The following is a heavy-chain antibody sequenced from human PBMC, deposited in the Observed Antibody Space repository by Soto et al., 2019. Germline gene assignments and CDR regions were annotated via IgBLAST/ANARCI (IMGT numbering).Heavy chain of an antibody. V-gene: IGHV4-4*07. CDR1: GGSISSAY. CDR2: IYGSGST. Sequence: SETLSLTCTVSGGSISSAYWSWIRHSAGKGLEWIGHIYGSGSTNYNPSLKSRVTILGDTSRNQFSLKLSAMTAADTAVYYCAKGGAGCTSTSCYTSGWLDPWGQGTLVPVS. CDR3: AKGGAGCTSTSCYTSGWLDP. J-gene: IGHJ5*02. D-gene: IGHD2-2*02.